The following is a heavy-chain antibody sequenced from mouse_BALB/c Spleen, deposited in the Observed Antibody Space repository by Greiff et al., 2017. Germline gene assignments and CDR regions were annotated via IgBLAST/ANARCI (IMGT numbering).Heavy chain of an antibody. J-gene: IGHJ1*01. CDR1: GFTFSSYA. CDR2: ISSGGST. V-gene: IGHV5-6-5*01. Sequence: EVMLVESGGGLVKPGGSLKLSCAASGFTFSSYAMTWVRQTPEKRLEWVASISSGGSTYYPDSVKGRFTISRDNARNILYLQMSSLRSEDTAMYYCARGKGNYGNYGWYFDVWGAGTTVTVSS. CDR3: ARGKGNYGNYGWYFDV. D-gene: IGHD2-1*01.